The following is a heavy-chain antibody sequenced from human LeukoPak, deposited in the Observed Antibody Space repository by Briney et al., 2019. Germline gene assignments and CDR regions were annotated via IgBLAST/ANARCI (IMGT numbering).Heavy chain of an antibody. D-gene: IGHD6-13*01. CDR3: ARSPAAGTMDY. CDR2: ISSSSSYI. V-gene: IGHV3-21*01. Sequence: GGSLRLSCAASGFTFSSYSMNWVRQAPGKGLEWVSSISSSSSYIYYADSVKGRFTISSDNAKNSLYLQMNSLRAEDTAVYYCARSPAAGTMDYWGQGTLVTVSS. CDR1: GFTFSSYS. J-gene: IGHJ4*02.